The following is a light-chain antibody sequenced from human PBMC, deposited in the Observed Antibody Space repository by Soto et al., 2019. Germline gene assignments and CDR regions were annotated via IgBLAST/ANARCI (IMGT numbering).Light chain of an antibody. J-gene: IGKJ1*01. CDR2: DVS. CDR3: QQYNSYPWT. CDR1: ESISSW. Sequence: DLQMTQSPSTQSESIGDRVVITCRASESISSWLAWYQQKPGKAPKLLIYDVSSLESGVPSRFSGSESGTEFTLTISSLQPDDFATYYCQQYNSYPWTFGQGTKVDIK. V-gene: IGKV1-5*01.